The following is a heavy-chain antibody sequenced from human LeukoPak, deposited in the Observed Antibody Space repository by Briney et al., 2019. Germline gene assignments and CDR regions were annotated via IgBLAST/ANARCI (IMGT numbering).Heavy chain of an antibody. V-gene: IGHV1-69*13. J-gene: IGHJ4*02. CDR2: IIPIFGTA. CDR3: ASRVGGNSAEGYFDY. Sequence: SVKVSCKASGGTFSSYAISWVRQAPGQGLEWMGGIIPIFGTANYAQKFQGRVTITADESTSTAYMELSSLRSEDTAVYYCASRVGGNSAEGYFDYWGQGTLVTVSS. CDR1: GGTFSSYA. D-gene: IGHD4-23*01.